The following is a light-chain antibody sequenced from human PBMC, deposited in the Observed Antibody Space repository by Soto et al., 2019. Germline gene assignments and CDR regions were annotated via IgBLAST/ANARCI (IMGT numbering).Light chain of an antibody. CDR2: DVR. V-gene: IGLV2-14*01. CDR3: SSYTTISTYV. J-gene: IGLJ1*01. Sequence: QSALTQPASVSGSPGQSITISCTGTSRDVGGYNYVSWYQQHPGKAPKLMIYDVRNRPSGVSNRFSGSKSVNTASLTISGLQAGDEADYYCSSYTTISTYVFGTGTQLTVL. CDR1: SRDVGGYNY.